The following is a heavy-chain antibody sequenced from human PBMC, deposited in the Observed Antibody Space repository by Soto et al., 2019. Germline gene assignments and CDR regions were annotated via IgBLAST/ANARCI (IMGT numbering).Heavy chain of an antibody. CDR1: VYTYTSDD. V-gene: IGHV1-8*01. CDR2: MNPNSGNT. CDR3: ARDLFRVRGPTNVYYYYYGMDV. Sequence: LVKVSCKTSVYTYTSDDVNCVRQATGQGLEWMGRMNPNSGNTGYAQKFQGRVTMTRNTSTSTVYMELSSLRSEDTAVYYCARDLFRVRGPTNVYYYYYGMDVWGQGTTVTVSS. D-gene: IGHD3-10*01. J-gene: IGHJ6*02.